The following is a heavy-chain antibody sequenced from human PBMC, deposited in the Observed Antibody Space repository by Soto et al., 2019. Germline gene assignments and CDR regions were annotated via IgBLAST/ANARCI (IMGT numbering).Heavy chain of an antibody. Sequence: GGSLRLSCAASGFTFSSYAMHWVRQAPGKGLEWVAVISYDGSNKYYADSVKGRFTISRDNSKNTLYLQMNSLRAEDTAVYYCAREKAPGAVLASAFDIWGQGTMVTVSS. J-gene: IGHJ3*02. CDR2: ISYDGSNK. CDR3: AREKAPGAVLASAFDI. CDR1: GFTFSSYA. D-gene: IGHD3-3*02. V-gene: IGHV3-30-3*01.